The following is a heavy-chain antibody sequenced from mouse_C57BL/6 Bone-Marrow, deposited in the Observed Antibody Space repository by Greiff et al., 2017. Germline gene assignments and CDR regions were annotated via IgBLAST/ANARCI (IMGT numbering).Heavy chain of an antibody. Sequence: QVQLKQPGAELVRPGSSVKLSCKASGYTFTSYWMDWVKQRPGQGLEWIGNIYPSDSETHYNQKFKDKATLTVDKSSSTAYMQRSSLTSEDTAVYYCGTGVYYFDYWGQGTTLTVSS. CDR2: IYPSDSET. D-gene: IGHD4-1*01. V-gene: IGHV1-61*01. CDR1: GYTFTSYW. J-gene: IGHJ2*01. CDR3: GTGVYYFDY.